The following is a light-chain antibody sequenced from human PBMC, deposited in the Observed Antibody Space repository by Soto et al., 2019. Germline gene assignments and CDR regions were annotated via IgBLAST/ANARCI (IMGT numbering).Light chain of an antibody. J-gene: IGKJ4*01. CDR1: QAITNN. CDR3: QQVKSYPRT. V-gene: IGKV1-9*01. Sequence: DIPLTQSPSSLSASVGDRVTITCRASQAITNNLAWYQQKPVNPPKLLIYEESTLHSGVPSRFSGRKVGTQFILTIDSLQPEDFATYYCQQVKSYPRTFGGGTKVEIK. CDR2: EES.